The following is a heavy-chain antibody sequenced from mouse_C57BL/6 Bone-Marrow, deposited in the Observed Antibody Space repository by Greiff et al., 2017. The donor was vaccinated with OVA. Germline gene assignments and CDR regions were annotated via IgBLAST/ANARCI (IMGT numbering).Heavy chain of an antibody. CDR3: AREEIYYDDDGGGVDY. D-gene: IGHD2-4*01. Sequence: QVQLQQPGAELVRPGSSVKLSCKASGYTFTSYWMHWVKQRPIQGLEWIGNIDPSDSETHYNQKFKDKATLTVDKSSSTAYMQLSSLTSEDSAVYYCAREEIYYDDDGGGVDYWGQGTSVTVSS. V-gene: IGHV1-52*01. J-gene: IGHJ4*01. CDR2: IDPSDSET. CDR1: GYTFTSYW.